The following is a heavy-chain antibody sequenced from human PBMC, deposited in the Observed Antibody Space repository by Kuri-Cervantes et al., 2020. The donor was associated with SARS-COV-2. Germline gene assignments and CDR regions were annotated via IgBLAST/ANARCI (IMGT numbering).Heavy chain of an antibody. D-gene: IGHD6-19*01. CDR1: GGSFSGYY. CDR3: ARRGYSSGWYLPGTDY. J-gene: IGHJ4*02. V-gene: IGHV4-59*10. Sequence: SQTLSLTCAVYGGSFSGYYWSWIRQPAGKGLEWIGRIYTSGSTNYNPSLKSRVTISVDTSKNQFSLKLSSVTAADTAVYYCARRGYSSGWYLPGTDYWGQGTLVTVSS. CDR2: IYTSGST.